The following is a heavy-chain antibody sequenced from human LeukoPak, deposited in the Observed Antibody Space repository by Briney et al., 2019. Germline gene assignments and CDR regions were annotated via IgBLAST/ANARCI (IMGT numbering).Heavy chain of an antibody. J-gene: IGHJ3*02. CDR3: ARVLCGGDCWGGRGAFDI. V-gene: IGHV3-48*03. Sequence: GGSLRLSCAASGFTFSSYEMNWVRQAPGKGLEWVSYISSSGSTIYYADSVKGRFTISRDNAKNSLYLQMNGLRAEDTAVYYCARVLCGGDCWGGRGAFDIWGQGTMVTVSS. CDR2: ISSSGSTI. D-gene: IGHD2-21*02. CDR1: GFTFSSYE.